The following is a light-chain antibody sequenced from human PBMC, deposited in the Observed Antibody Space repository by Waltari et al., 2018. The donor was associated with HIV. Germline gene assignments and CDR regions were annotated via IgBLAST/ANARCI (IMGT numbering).Light chain of an antibody. CDR2: DVS. Sequence: DIQMTQSPSSLSASVGDRVTITCRASQSINNYLNWYQQKPGQAPNLLIYDVSNLHTGVPSRFRGSGSGTDFSLSISSLQTEDFATYYCQQSFSVIYTFGQGTKLEIK. V-gene: IGKV1-39*01. CDR3: QQSFSVIYT. CDR1: QSINNY. J-gene: IGKJ2*01.